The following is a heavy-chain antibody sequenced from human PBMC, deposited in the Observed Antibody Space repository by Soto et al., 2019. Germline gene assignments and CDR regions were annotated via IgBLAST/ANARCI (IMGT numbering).Heavy chain of an antibody. CDR1: GFTFSNYG. CDR2: ISFDGRNT. V-gene: IGHV3-30*03. D-gene: IGHD6-19*01. J-gene: IGHJ4*02. Sequence: QVQLVESGGGVVQPGGSLRLSCEASGFTFSNYGMHWVRQAPGKGLEWVAVISFDGRNTRHADAVKGRFAISRDNSKNTFYLQMNSLRAEDTAVYYCASPPQDYYSRGWFDTDYWGQGTLVTVSS. CDR3: ASPPQDYYSRGWFDTDY.